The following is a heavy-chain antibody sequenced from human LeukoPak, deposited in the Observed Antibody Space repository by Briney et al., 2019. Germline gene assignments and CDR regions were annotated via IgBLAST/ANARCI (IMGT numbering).Heavy chain of an antibody. Sequence: SLTLSCVESGCSIKNYGLHGVGQAPGKGVEGVAVICYDVSMLYYATSVHRRFTSSRDYSKNTLSLQMNSLRAEDTAVYYCAIHQRRLSNSFYFWGEGTPVSVSS. CDR3: AIHQRRLSNSFYF. CDR1: GCSIKNYG. J-gene: IGHJ4*02. V-gene: IGHV3-33*01. CDR2: ICYDVSML. D-gene: IGHD6-25*01.